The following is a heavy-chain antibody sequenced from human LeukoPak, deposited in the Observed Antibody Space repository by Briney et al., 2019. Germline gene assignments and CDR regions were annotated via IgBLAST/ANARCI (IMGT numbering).Heavy chain of an antibody. V-gene: IGHV3-21*01. CDR1: GFTFSSYS. CDR2: IRSSSSYI. Sequence: GGSLRLSCAASGFTFSSYSMNWVRQAPGKGLGWVSSIRSSSSYIYYADSVKGRFTISRDNAKNSLYLQMNSLRAEDTAVYYCARDNGYAFDIWGQGTMVTVSS. D-gene: IGHD2-8*01. CDR3: ARDNGYAFDI. J-gene: IGHJ3*02.